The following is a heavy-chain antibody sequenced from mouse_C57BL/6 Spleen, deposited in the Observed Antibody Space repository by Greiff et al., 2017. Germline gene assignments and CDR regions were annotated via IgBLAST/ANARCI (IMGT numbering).Heavy chain of an antibody. D-gene: IGHD2-5*01. CDR1: GFTFSSYA. Sequence: DVKLVESGGGLVKPGGSLKLSCAASGFTFSSYAMSWVRQTPEKRLEWVATISDGGSYTYYPDNVKGRFTISRDNAKNNLYLQMSHLKSEDTAMYYCARVYSNYPAYWGQGTLVTVSA. CDR2: ISDGGSYT. CDR3: ARVYSNYPAY. J-gene: IGHJ3*01. V-gene: IGHV5-4*03.